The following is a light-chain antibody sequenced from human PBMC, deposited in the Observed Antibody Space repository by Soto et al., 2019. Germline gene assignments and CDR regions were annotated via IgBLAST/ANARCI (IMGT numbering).Light chain of an antibody. CDR2: EVN. Sequence: QSALTQPPSASGSPGQSVTISCTGTSSDVGGYNYVSWYQQHPGKAPKLMIYEVNKRPSGAPDRFSGSKSGNTASLTVSGLQAEDEADYYCSSYAGSNNFVVFGGGTKLTVL. CDR1: SSDVGGYNY. V-gene: IGLV2-8*01. CDR3: SSYAGSNNFVV. J-gene: IGLJ2*01.